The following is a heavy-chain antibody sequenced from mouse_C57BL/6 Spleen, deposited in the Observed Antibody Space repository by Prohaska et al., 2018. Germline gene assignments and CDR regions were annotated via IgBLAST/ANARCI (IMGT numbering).Heavy chain of an antibody. D-gene: IGHD1-1*01. Sequence: EVQLQQSGPELVKPGASVKISCKASGYTFTDYYMNWVKQSHGKSLEWIGDINPNNGGTSYNQKFKGKATVTVDKSSSTAYMELRSLTSEDSAVYYCARGLYAGDYWGQGTTLTVSS. V-gene: IGHV1-26*01. CDR3: ARGLYAGDY. CDR2: INPNNGGT. J-gene: IGHJ2*01. CDR1: GYTFTDYY.